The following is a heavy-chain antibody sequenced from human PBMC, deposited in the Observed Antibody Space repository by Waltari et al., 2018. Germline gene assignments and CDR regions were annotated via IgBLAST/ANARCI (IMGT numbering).Heavy chain of an antibody. D-gene: IGHD5-12*01. CDR1: GGSISSGSYY. CDR3: ARAAYIGGYSGYGRAFDI. J-gene: IGHJ3*02. CDR2: IYTRGST. V-gene: IGHV4-61*02. Sequence: QVQLQESGPGLVKPSQTLSLTCTVSGGSISSGSYYWSWIRQPAGKGLEWIGRIYTRGSTSYTPSLKRRVTISVDTSKTQFSLKLSSVTAADTAVYYCARAAYIGGYSGYGRAFDIWGQGTMVTVSS.